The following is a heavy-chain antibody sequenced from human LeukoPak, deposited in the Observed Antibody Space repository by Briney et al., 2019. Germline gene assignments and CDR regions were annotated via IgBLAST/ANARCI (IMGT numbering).Heavy chain of an antibody. CDR2: IYSGGST. V-gene: IGHV3-53*01. J-gene: IGHJ6*02. CDR3: GLVPYYGMDV. CDR1: GFTVSSNY. Sequence: GGSLRLSCAASGFTVSSNYMSWVCQAPGKGLEWVSVIYSGGSTYYADSVKGRFTISRDNSKNTLYLQMNSLRAEDTAVYYCGLVPYYGMDVWGQGTTVTVSS. D-gene: IGHD6-19*01.